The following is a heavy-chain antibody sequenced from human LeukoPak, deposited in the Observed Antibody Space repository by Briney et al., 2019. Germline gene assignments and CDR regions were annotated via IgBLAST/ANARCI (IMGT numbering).Heavy chain of an antibody. CDR3: VLGIFMVRGVIVTYFDY. CDR1: GFTFSSYA. J-gene: IGHJ4*02. Sequence: GGSLRLSCAASGFTFSSYAMTWVRQAPGKGLEWVSALSGSGNTVYYANSVKGRFTISRDDSKNTLSLQMNSLRAEDTAVYYCVLGIFMVRGVIVTYFDYWGQGTLVTVSS. V-gene: IGHV3-23*01. CDR2: LSGSGNTV. D-gene: IGHD3-10*01.